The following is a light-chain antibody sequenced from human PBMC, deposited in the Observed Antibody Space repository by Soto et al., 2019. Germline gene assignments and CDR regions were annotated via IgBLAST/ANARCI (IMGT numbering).Light chain of an antibody. Sequence: QSALTQPPSASGSPGQSVTISCTGTSSYVGGYNYVSWYQQHPGKAPKLMIYEVSNRPSGVPDRFSGSKSGNTASPTVSGRQAEDEADYYCSSYAGSNHWVFGGGTQLTVL. CDR1: SSYVGGYNY. J-gene: IGLJ3*02. CDR2: EVS. CDR3: SSYAGSNHWV. V-gene: IGLV2-8*01.